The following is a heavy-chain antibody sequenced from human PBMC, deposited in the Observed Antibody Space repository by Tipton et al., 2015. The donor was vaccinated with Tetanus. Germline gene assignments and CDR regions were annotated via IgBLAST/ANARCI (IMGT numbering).Heavy chain of an antibody. CDR3: TRHVVVAVPRWFDP. CDR2: VYYDGSA. CDR1: GDSISSSEYY. V-gene: IGHV4-39*01. J-gene: IGHJ5*02. Sequence: LRLSCTVSGDSISSSEYYWGWIRQPPGEGLEWIASVYYDGSAYTNPSLKSRIAISIDTSGSQFSLKVHSVTAADTAVYYCTRHVVVAVPRWFDPWGQGTLVTVSS. D-gene: IGHD2-2*01.